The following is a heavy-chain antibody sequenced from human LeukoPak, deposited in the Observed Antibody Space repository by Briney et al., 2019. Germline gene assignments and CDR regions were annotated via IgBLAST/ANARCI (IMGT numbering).Heavy chain of an antibody. CDR1: GGTFSSYA. Sequence: SVKVSCKASGGTFSSYAISWVRQAPGQGLEWMGGIIPIFGTANYAQKFQGRVTITADESTSTAYMELSSLRSDDTAVYYCARDLYSSSWKYFQHWGQGTLVTVSS. CDR3: ARDLYSSSWKYFQH. CDR2: IIPIFGTA. J-gene: IGHJ1*01. D-gene: IGHD6-6*01. V-gene: IGHV1-69*13.